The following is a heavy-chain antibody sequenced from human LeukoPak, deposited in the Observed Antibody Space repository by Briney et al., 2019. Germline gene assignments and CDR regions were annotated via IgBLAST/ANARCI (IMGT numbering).Heavy chain of an antibody. CDR2: IHHDGRT. CDR3: ARDVVPRDYGDTLNAYDL. Sequence: PSETLSLTCAVSGGSLSGYYGRWIRQSPGKGLEWMGDIHHDGRTKYKSSFKSRITIFLVSSKNEVSLRLSPVTPADTALYFCARDVVPRDYGDTLNAYDLWGQGTMVTVS. V-gene: IGHV4-34*01. J-gene: IGHJ3*01. D-gene: IGHD4-17*01. CDR1: GGSLSGYY.